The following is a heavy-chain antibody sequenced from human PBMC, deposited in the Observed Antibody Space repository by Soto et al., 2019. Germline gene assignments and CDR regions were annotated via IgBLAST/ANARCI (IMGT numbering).Heavy chain of an antibody. D-gene: IGHD2-2*01. CDR1: GYTFTGYY. Sequence: ASVKVSCKASGYTFTGYYMHWVRQAPGQGLEWMGWINPNSGGTNYAQKFQGWVTMTRDTSTSTAYMELRSLRSDDTAVYYCAREKPADYGMDVWGQGTTVTVSS. CDR3: AREKPADYGMDV. J-gene: IGHJ6*02. CDR2: INPNSGGT. V-gene: IGHV1-2*04.